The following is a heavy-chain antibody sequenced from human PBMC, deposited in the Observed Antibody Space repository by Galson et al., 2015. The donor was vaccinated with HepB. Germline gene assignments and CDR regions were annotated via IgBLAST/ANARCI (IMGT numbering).Heavy chain of an antibody. V-gene: IGHV3-33*01. Sequence: SLRLSCAASGFTFSSYGMHWVRQAPGKGLEWVAVIWYDGSNKYYADSVKGRFTISRDNSKNTLYLQMNSLRAEDTAVYYCARGGMGEYSSDDAFDIWGQGTMVTVSS. D-gene: IGHD6-25*01. CDR3: ARGGMGEYSSDDAFDI. J-gene: IGHJ3*02. CDR1: GFTFSSYG. CDR2: IWYDGSNK.